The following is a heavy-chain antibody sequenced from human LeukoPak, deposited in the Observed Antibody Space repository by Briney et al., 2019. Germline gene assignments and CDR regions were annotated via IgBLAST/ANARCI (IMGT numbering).Heavy chain of an antibody. CDR1: GFAFSSYA. J-gene: IGHJ3*02. CDR2: ISYDGSNK. D-gene: IGHD3-16*01. CDR3: ARDWGTHDAFDI. Sequence: PGRSLRLSCAASGFAFSSYAMHWVRQAPGKGLEWVAVISYDGSNKYYADSVKGRFTISRDNSKNTLYLQMNSLRAEDTAVYYCARDWGTHDAFDIWGQGTMVTVSS. V-gene: IGHV3-30-3*01.